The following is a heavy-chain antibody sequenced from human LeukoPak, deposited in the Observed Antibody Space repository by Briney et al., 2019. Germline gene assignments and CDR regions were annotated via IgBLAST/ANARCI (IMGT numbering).Heavy chain of an antibody. V-gene: IGHV3-23*01. J-gene: IGHJ4*02. CDR1: GFTFKSYA. Sequence: GGSLRLSCAASGFTFKSYAMRWVRQAPGKGLEWVSAISGSGGSICYADSVKGRFPISRDNSKNTLYLQMNSLRAEDTAVYYYGQPCLYCTSRVCTRPGFDYWGQGTLVTVPS. CDR3: GQPCLYCTSRVCTRPGFDY. CDR2: ISGSGGSI. D-gene: IGHD2-8*01.